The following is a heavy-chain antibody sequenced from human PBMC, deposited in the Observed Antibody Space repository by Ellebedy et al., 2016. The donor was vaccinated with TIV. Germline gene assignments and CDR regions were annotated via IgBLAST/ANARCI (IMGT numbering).Heavy chain of an antibody. J-gene: IGHJ4*02. D-gene: IGHD3-10*01. V-gene: IGHV3-33*06. CDR3: ANRLFGYYGSGTYYGGLDY. Sequence: GESLKISXAASGPTFSSHGMHWVRQAPGKGLEWVALIWYDGSKKYYTDSVKGRFTISRDNSKNTLYLQMNSLRAEDTAVYYCANRLFGYYGSGTYYGGLDYWGQGTLVTVSS. CDR2: IWYDGSKK. CDR1: GPTFSSHG.